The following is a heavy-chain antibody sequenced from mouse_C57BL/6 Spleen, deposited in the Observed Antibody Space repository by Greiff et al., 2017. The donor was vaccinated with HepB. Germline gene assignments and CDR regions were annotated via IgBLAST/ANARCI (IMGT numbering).Heavy chain of an antibody. J-gene: IGHJ2*01. CDR1: GYTFTDYY. V-gene: IGHV1-77*01. CDR2: IGPGSGST. CDR3: ARDWDYFDY. Sequence: QVQLKQSGAELVKPGASVKISCKASGYTFTDYYINWVKQRPGQGLEGIGKIGPGSGSTYYNEKFKGKATLTADKSSSTAYMQLSSLTSEDSAVYFCARDWDYFDYWGQGTTLTVSS. D-gene: IGHD4-1*01.